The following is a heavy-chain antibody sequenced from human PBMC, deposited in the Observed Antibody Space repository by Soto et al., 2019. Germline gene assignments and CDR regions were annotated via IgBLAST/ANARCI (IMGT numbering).Heavy chain of an antibody. CDR2: IYYSGST. CDR1: GGSISSYY. CDR3: ARSTYDFWSGYFPTFDY. D-gene: IGHD3-3*01. Sequence: SETLSLTCTVSGGSISSYYWSWIRQPPGKGLEWIGYIYYSGSTNYNPSLKSRVTISVDTSKNQFSLKLSSVTAADTAVYYCARSTYDFWSGYFPTFDYWGQGTLVTVSS. V-gene: IGHV4-59*01. J-gene: IGHJ4*02.